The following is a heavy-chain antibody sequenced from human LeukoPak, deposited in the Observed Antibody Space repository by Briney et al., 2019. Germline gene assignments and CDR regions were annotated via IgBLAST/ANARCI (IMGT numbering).Heavy chain of an antibody. CDR2: IKQDGSEK. CDR1: GFTFSSYW. D-gene: IGHD6-19*01. V-gene: IGHV3-7*01. CDR3: ARDWNQWLASHFDY. Sequence: GGSLRLSCAASGFTFSSYWMSWVRQAPGKGLEWVANIKQDGSEKYYVDSVKGRFTISRDNAKNSLYLQMNSLRAEDTAVYYCARDWNQWLASHFDYWGQGTLVTASS. J-gene: IGHJ4*02.